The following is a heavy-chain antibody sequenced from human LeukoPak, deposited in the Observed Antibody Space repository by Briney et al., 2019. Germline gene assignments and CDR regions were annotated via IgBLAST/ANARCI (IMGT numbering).Heavy chain of an antibody. CDR3: ARGRGYRDYDRPLDY. CDR1: GFTVSGNY. CDR2: ITSGGNT. Sequence: GGSLRLSCAASGFTVSGNYMNWVRQAPGKGLEWVSVITSGGNTYYADSVKGRFTTSRDNSKNTLYVQMNSLRAEDTAIYYCARGRGYRDYDRPLDYWGQGTLVTVSS. J-gene: IGHJ4*02. D-gene: IGHD5-12*01. V-gene: IGHV3-53*01.